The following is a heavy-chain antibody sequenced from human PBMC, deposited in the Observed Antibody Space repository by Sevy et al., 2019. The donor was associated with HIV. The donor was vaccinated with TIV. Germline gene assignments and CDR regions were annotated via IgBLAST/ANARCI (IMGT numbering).Heavy chain of an antibody. CDR3: AKWGDHDFWSSYSYFDY. Sequence: GGSLRLSCTGSGFSFSYYGIHWVRQAPGKGLDWVALISHDGINEYYADSVKGRFTISRDNSKNTVYLEMNSLRAEDTAVYYCAKWGDHDFWSSYSYFDYWGQGALVTVSS. J-gene: IGHJ4*02. CDR1: GFSFSYYG. D-gene: IGHD3-3*01. CDR2: ISHDGINE. V-gene: IGHV3-30*18.